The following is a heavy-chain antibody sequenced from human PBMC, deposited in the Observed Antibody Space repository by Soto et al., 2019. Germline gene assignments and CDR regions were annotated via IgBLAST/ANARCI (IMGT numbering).Heavy chain of an antibody. D-gene: IGHD3-10*01. CDR3: ARAHGSGWGAFDI. CDR2: IYHSGST. Sequence: QLQLQESGSGLVKPSQTLSLTCAVSGGSISSGGYTWSWIRQPPGKGLEWIGYIYHSGSTYYNPSLKSRVTISVDRSKNQFSLKLSSVTAADTAVYYCARAHGSGWGAFDIWGQGTMVTVSS. CDR1: GGSISSGGYT. J-gene: IGHJ3*02. V-gene: IGHV4-30-2*01.